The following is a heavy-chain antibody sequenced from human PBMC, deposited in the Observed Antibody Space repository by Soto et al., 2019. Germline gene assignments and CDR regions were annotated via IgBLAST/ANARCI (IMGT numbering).Heavy chain of an antibody. CDR2: ISFDGNTQ. J-gene: IGHJ4*02. D-gene: IGHD2-8*01. CDR3: AKVSMASRVSTPDFDS. Sequence: QVQLVESGGGVVQPGTSLRLSCAASGFIFNSYSIHWVRQAPGKGLEWVTVISFDGNTQYYGDSLKGRFIVSREDSKNTPYLQMNVMRTDDTAVYYCAKVSMASRVSTPDFDSWGQGPLVIVSS. CDR1: GFIFNSYS. V-gene: IGHV3-30-3*01.